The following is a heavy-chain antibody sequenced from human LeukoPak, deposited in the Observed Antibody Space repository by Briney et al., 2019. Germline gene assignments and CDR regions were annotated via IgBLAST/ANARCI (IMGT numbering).Heavy chain of an antibody. Sequence: ASVKVSCKASGGTFSSYGISWVRQAPGQGLEWMGWISAYNGNTNYAQKLQGRVTMTTDTSTSTAYMELRSLRSDDTAVYYCARGGGSAGITGSPFDYWGQGTLVTVSS. V-gene: IGHV1-18*01. CDR3: ARGGGSAGITGSPFDY. CDR2: ISAYNGNT. D-gene: IGHD1-20*01. J-gene: IGHJ4*02. CDR1: GGTFSSYG.